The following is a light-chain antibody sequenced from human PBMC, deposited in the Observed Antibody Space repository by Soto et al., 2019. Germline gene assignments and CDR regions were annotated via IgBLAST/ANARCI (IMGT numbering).Light chain of an antibody. CDR1: SSDVGGYNY. J-gene: IGLJ1*01. CDR2: EVS. Sequence: QSALTQPASVSGSPGQSITISCTGTSSDVGGYNYVSWYQQHPGKAPKLMIYEVSKRPSGVSNRFSGSKSGNTASLTISGLQAEDEADYYCSSYTRSSTLYVFGTGTKLTVL. CDR3: SSYTRSSTLYV. V-gene: IGLV2-14*01.